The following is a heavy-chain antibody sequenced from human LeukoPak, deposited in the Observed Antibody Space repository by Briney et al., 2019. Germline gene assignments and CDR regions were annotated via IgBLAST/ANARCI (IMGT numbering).Heavy chain of an antibody. D-gene: IGHD6-19*01. CDR3: ARREGSGLLDY. CDR2: ISYDGSTK. CDR1: GFTFNSYS. J-gene: IGHJ4*02. V-gene: IGHV3-30*04. Sequence: GGSLRLSCAASGFTFNSYSMHWVRQAPGKGLEWVAVISYDGSTKYYAESVKGRFTISRDTSKNTLYLQMNSLRAEDTALYYCARREGSGLLDYWGQGTLVTVPS.